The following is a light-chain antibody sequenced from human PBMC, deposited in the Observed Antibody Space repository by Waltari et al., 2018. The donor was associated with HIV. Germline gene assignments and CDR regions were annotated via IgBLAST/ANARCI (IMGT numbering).Light chain of an antibody. Sequence: SSELTQDPAVSVALGQTVKITCQGDSLRSYYASWYQQKPGQAPVLVSYARNNRPSGIPDRFSGSSSGDTASLTITGAQAEDEAAYYCNSRDSSVNPLQGIFGGGTYVTVL. J-gene: IGLJ2*01. V-gene: IGLV3-19*01. CDR3: NSRDSSVNPLQGI. CDR1: SLRSYY. CDR2: ARN.